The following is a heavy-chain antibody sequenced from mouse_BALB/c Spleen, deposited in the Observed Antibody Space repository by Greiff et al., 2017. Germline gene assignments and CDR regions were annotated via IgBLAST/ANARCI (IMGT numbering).Heavy chain of an antibody. Sequence: VQLQQSGAELAKPGASVKMSCKASGYTFTSYWMHWVKQRPGQGLEWIGYINPSTGYTEYNQKFKDKATLTADKSSSTAYMQLSSLTSEDSAVYYCARDHIEVPLAYWGQGTLVTVSA. CDR1: GYTFTSYW. V-gene: IGHV1-7*01. CDR2: INPSTGYT. J-gene: IGHJ3*01. CDR3: ARDHIEVPLAY. D-gene: IGHD2-14*01.